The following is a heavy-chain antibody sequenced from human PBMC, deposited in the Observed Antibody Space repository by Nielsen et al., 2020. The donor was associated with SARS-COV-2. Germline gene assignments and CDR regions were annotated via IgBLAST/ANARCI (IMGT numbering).Heavy chain of an antibody. V-gene: IGHV3-11*06. J-gene: IGHJ4*02. CDR2: IGSTITYT. CDR1: GFSFSDYY. D-gene: IGHD6-13*01. CDR3: ARGGAAARGRVDY. Sequence: GGSLRLSCVASGFSFSDYYMSWIRQAPGKGLEWVSYIGSTITYTNYGDSVKGRFTISRDNAKNSLYLQMNTLRAEDTAVYYCARGGAAARGRVDYWGQGTLVTVS.